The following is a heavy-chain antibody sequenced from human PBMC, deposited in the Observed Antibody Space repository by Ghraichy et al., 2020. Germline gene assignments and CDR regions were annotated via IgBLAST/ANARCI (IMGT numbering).Heavy chain of an antibody. D-gene: IGHD1-26*01. J-gene: IGHJ4*02. Sequence: ASVKVSCKASGYTFTSYGISWVRQAPGQGLEWMGWISAYNGNTNYAQKLQGRVTMTTDTSTSTAYMELRSLRSDDTAVYYCARDLQSSGSYPGTFDYWGQGTLVTVSS. CDR3: ARDLQSSGSYPGTFDY. V-gene: IGHV1-18*01. CDR2: ISAYNGNT. CDR1: GYTFTSYG.